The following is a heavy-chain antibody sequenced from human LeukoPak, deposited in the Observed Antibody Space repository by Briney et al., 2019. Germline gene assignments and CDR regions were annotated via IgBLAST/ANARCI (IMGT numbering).Heavy chain of an antibody. Sequence: GASVKVSCKASGYTFTGYHMHWVRQAPGQGLEWMGWINPNSGGTNYAQKFQGRVTMTRDTSISTAYMELSRLRSDDTAVYYCASLLEGDSTGWVSFYWGQGTLVTVSS. J-gene: IGHJ4*02. CDR2: INPNSGGT. V-gene: IGHV1-2*02. CDR3: ASLLEGDSTGWVSFY. CDR1: GYTFTGYH. D-gene: IGHD2-21*02.